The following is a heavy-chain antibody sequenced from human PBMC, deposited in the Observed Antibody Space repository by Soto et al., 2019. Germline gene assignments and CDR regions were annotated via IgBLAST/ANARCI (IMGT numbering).Heavy chain of an antibody. J-gene: IGHJ4*02. V-gene: IGHV3-15*07. D-gene: IGHD3-9*01. CDR3: TTSILTGYFRWSIFDY. CDR1: GFTFSNAW. CDR2: IKSKTDGGTT. Sequence: PGGSLRLSCAASGFTFSNAWMNWVRQAPGKGLEWVARIKSKTDGGTTDYAAPMKGRFTISRDDSKNTLFLQMNSLKTEDTAVYYCTTSILTGYFRWSIFDYWGQGNLVTVSS.